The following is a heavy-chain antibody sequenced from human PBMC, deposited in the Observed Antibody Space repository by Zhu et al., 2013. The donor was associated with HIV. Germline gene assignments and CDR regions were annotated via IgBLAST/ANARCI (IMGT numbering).Heavy chain of an antibody. J-gene: IGHJ5*01. D-gene: IGHD3-10*01. CDR2: IIPIFGTA. V-gene: IGHV1-69*01. CDR1: GGTFSSYA. CDR3: ARDGEEYNMDNWFDF. Sequence: QVQLVQSGAEVKKPGSSVKVSCKASGGTFSSYAISWVRQAPGQGLEWMGGIIPIFGTANYAQKFQGRVTITADEFRTTAYMELSSLRSDDTAVYYCARDGEEYNMDNWFDFWGQGTLVTVSS.